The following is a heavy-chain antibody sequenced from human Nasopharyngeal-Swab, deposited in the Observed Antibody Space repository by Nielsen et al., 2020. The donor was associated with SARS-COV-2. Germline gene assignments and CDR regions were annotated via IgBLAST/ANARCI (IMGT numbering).Heavy chain of an antibody. Sequence: KVSCKGSGYRFLSHWVGWVRQLPGKGLEWMGIIYPGDSDTRYSPSFQGRVTISVDTSINTAYLQSSSLTASDAAVYYCARTAIEGGYYRGDAFDIWGQGTMVTVSS. V-gene: IGHV5-51*01. CDR2: IYPGDSDT. CDR1: GYRFLSHW. J-gene: IGHJ3*02. CDR3: ARTAIEGGYYRGDAFDI. D-gene: IGHD3-22*01.